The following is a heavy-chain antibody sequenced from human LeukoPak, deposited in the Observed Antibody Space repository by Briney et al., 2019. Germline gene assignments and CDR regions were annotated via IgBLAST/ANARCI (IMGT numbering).Heavy chain of an antibody. J-gene: IGHJ5*02. Sequence: ASVKVSCKASGYTFASYGISWVRQAPGQGLEWMGWISAYNGNTNYAQKFQGRVTMTTDTSTSIAYMEVRSLRSDDTAVYYCARDAVHGSNMYIWFDLWGQGTLVTVSS. V-gene: IGHV1-18*01. D-gene: IGHD1-26*01. CDR3: ARDAVHGSNMYIWFDL. CDR1: GYTFASYG. CDR2: ISAYNGNT.